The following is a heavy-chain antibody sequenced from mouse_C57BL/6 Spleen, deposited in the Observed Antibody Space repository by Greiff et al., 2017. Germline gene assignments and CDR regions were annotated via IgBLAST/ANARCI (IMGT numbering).Heavy chain of an antibody. CDR2: ISSGSSTI. V-gene: IGHV5-17*01. J-gene: IGHJ4*01. CDR3: AGGGAMDY. Sequence: EVKLVESGGGLVKPGGSLKLSCAASGFTFSDYGMHWVRQAPEKGLEWVAYISSGSSTIYYADTVKGRFTISRDNAKNTLFLQMTSVRSEDTAMYYGAGGGAMDYWGQGTSVTVSS. CDR1: GFTFSDYG.